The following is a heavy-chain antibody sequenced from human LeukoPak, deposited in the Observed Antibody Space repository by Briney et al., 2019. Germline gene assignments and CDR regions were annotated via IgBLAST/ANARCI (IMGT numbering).Heavy chain of an antibody. CDR3: ARGRNYYGSGSYHFDY. V-gene: IGHV1-8*01. CDR2: MNPNSGNT. J-gene: IGHJ4*02. Sequence: ASVKVSCKASGYTFTSYDINWVRQATGQGLEWMGWMNPNSGNTGYAQKFQGRVTMTRNTSISTAYMELSSLRSEDTAVYYCARGRNYYGSGSYHFDYWGLGTLVTVSS. D-gene: IGHD3-10*01. CDR1: GYTFTSYD.